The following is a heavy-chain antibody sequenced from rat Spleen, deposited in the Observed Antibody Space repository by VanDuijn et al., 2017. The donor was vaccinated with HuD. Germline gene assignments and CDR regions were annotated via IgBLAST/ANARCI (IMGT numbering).Heavy chain of an antibody. V-gene: IGHV5-29*01. CDR2: ISYDGSST. Sequence: EVQLVESGGGLVQPGRSLKLSCVASGFTFNNYWMTWIRQAPAKGLEWVATISYDGSSTYYRDSVKGRFTISRDNAKGTLYLQMDSLRSEDTATYYCARHEYYDGSYYHYFDYWGQGVMVTVSS. J-gene: IGHJ2*01. CDR3: ARHEYYDGSYYHYFDY. D-gene: IGHD1-12*02. CDR1: GFTFNNYW.